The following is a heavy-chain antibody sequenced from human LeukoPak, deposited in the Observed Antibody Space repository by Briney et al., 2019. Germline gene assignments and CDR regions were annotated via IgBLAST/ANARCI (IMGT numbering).Heavy chain of an antibody. V-gene: IGHV4-59*01. CDR1: GCSISSYY. CDR3: ARDPYSSGWNNWFDP. J-gene: IGHJ5*02. CDR2: IYYSGST. D-gene: IGHD6-19*01. Sequence: SETLSLTCTVSGCSISSYYWSWLRQPPGKGLEWIGYIYYSGSTNYNPSLKSRVTISVDTSKNQFSLKLSSVTAADTAVYYCARDPYSSGWNNWFDPWGQGTLVTVSS.